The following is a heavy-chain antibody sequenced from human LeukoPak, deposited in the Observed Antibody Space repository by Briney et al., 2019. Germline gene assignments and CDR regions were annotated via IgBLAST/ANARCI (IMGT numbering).Heavy chain of an antibody. CDR1: GFTFSSYW. CDR3: ATTFGLGYCSSTSCEGYYYYGMDV. J-gene: IGHJ6*02. Sequence: GGSLRLSCAASGFTFSSYWMSWVRQAPGKGLAWVANIKQDGSEKYYVDSVKGRFTISRDNAKNSLYLQMNSLRAEDTAVYYCATTFGLGYCSSTSCEGYYYYGMDVWGQGTTVTVSS. V-gene: IGHV3-7*03. CDR2: IKQDGSEK. D-gene: IGHD2-2*01.